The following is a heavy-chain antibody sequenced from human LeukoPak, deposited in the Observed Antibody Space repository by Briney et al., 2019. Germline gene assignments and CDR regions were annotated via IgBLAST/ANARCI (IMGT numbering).Heavy chain of an antibody. V-gene: IGHV3-21*01. CDR1: GFTFSSYS. Sequence: GGSLRLSCAASGFTFSSYSMNWVRQAPGKGLEWVSSISSSSSYIYYADSVKGRFTISRDNAKNSLYLQMNRLRAEDTAVYYCARAPTVVTSTPFQHWGQGTLVTVSS. CDR2: ISSSSSYI. J-gene: IGHJ1*01. CDR3: ARAPTVVTSTPFQH. D-gene: IGHD4-17*01.